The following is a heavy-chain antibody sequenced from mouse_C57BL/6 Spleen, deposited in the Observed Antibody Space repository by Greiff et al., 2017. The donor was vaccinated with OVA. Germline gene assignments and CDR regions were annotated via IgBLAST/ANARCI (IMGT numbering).Heavy chain of an antibody. CDR2: INPNNGGT. D-gene: IGHD2-3*01. V-gene: IGHV1-26*01. J-gene: IGHJ3*01. CDR1: GYTFTDYY. Sequence: EVQLQQSGPELVKPGASVKISCKASGYTFTDYYMNWVKQSHGKSLEWIGDINPNNGGTSYNQKFKGKATLTVDKSSSTAYMELRSLTSEDSAVYYCARPYYDGYYGGFAYWGQGTLVTVSA. CDR3: ARPYYDGYYGGFAY.